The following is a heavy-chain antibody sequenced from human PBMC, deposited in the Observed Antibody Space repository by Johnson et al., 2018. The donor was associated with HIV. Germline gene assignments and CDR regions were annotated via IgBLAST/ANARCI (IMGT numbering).Heavy chain of an antibody. V-gene: IGHV3-23*04. CDR3: AKGTAMDM. CDR1: GLTFSSYA. Sequence: VQLVESGGGLAQPGGSLRLSCVGSGLTFSSYAMSWVRQAPGKGLEWVSAISASGGSTYYADSVKGLFTISRDNSKNTLYLQMNSLRTEDTAVYYCAKGTAMDMWGQGTMVTVSS. CDR2: ISASGGST. D-gene: IGHD5-18*01. J-gene: IGHJ3*01.